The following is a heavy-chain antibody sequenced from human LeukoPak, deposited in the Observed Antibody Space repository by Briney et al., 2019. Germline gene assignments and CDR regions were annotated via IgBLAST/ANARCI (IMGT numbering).Heavy chain of an antibody. V-gene: IGHV3-53*01. J-gene: IGHJ4*02. D-gene: IGHD1-26*01. CDR3: AREEPENSGSYAY. CDR2: IYSGGST. CDR1: GFTVSSNY. Sequence: GGSLRLSCAASGFTVSSNYMSWVRQAPGKGLEWVSVIYSGGSTYYADSVKGRFTISRDNSKNTLYLQMNSLRAEDTAVYYCAREEPENSGSYAYWGQGTLVTVSS.